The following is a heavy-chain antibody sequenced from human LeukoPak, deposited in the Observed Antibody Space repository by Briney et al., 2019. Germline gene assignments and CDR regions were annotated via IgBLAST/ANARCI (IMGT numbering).Heavy chain of an antibody. D-gene: IGHD3-22*01. V-gene: IGHV4-34*01. CDR2: INHSGST. CDR1: GGSFSGYY. CDR3: ARHHLNYYDSSGYNFDY. J-gene: IGHJ4*02. Sequence: SETLSLTCAVYGGSFSGYYWSWIRQPPGKGLEWIGEINHSGSTNYNPSLKSRVTISVDTSKNQFSLKLSSVTAADTAVYYCARHHLNYYDSSGYNFDYWGQGTLVTVSS.